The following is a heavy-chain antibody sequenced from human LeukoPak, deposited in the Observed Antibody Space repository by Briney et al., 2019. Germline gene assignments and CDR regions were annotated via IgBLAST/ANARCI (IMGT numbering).Heavy chain of an antibody. CDR3: ARHLHHFGITGTTWDWWFDP. CDR2: IYTSGST. J-gene: IGHJ5*02. CDR1: GGSISSYY. D-gene: IGHD1-7*01. V-gene: IGHV4-4*09. Sequence: SETLSLTCTVSGGSISSYYWSWIRQPPGKGLEWIGYIYTSGSTNYNPSLKSRVTISVDTSKNQFSLKLSSVTAADTAVYYCARHLHHFGITGTTWDWWFDPWGQGTLVTVSS.